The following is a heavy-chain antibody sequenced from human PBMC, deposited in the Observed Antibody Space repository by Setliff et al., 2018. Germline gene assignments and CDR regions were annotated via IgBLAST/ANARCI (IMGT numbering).Heavy chain of an antibody. V-gene: IGHV5-51*01. CDR2: TYPGDSDT. Sequence: GESLKISCKGSGYLFSTYWIGWVRQMPGKGLEWMGITYPGDSDTRYTPSFQGQVTISVDRSINTAYLQWDSLKAPDTAIYYCGRSPGLAEGGSWFAPWGQGTLVTVSS. CDR1: GYLFSTYW. CDR3: GRSPGLAEGGSWFAP. J-gene: IGHJ5*02. D-gene: IGHD6-13*01.